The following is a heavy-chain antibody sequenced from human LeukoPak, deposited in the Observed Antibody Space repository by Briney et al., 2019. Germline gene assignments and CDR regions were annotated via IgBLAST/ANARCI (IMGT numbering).Heavy chain of an antibody. Sequence: SETLSLTCAVYGGSFSGYYWSWIRQPPGKGLEWIGEINHSRSTNYNPSLKSRVTISVDTSKNQFSLKLSSVTAADTAVYYCARGLGRWFGEFYYYYYYMDVWGKGTTVTVSS. CDR3: ARGLGRWFGEFYYYYYYMDV. CDR2: INHSRST. V-gene: IGHV4-34*01. J-gene: IGHJ6*03. D-gene: IGHD3-10*01. CDR1: GGSFSGYY.